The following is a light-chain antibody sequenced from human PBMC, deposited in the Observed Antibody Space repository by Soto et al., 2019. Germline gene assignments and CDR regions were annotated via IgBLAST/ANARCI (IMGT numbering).Light chain of an antibody. Sequence: DIQMTQSPSSLSASVGDRVTITCRASQSINSYLNWYQQKPGKAPKLLIYAASSLQSGVPSRFSGSGSGTDFTLTISRLQPEDFATYYCQQSYSTPGPTFGQGTKVKIK. CDR3: QQSYSTPGPT. CDR2: AAS. V-gene: IGKV1-39*01. J-gene: IGKJ1*01. CDR1: QSINSY.